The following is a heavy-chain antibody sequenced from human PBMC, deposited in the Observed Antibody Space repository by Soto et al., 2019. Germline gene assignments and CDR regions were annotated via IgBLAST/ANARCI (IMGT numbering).Heavy chain of an antibody. V-gene: IGHV3-30-3*01. CDR2: ISFDGANT. CDR3: ARDGYNRGGFDY. CDR1: GFTFNSYN. Sequence: QVQLVESGGGVAPPGGSLRVSCVVSGFTFNSYNMHWVRQAPGEGLEWVAVISFDGANTFYADSVKGRFTISRDTSRDPLYPQMSRLRVEDTAVYYCARDGYNRGGFDYWGQGTLVSVSS. D-gene: IGHD6-25*01. J-gene: IGHJ4*02.